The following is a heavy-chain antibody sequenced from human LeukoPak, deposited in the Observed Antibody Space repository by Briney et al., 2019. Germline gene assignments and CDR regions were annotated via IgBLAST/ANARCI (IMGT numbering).Heavy chain of an antibody. CDR1: GGSISSGGYS. D-gene: IGHD2-2*01. V-gene: IGHV4-30-2*01. CDR2: IYHSGST. J-gene: IGHJ5*02. CDR3: AREISPIVVVPAATAGHNWFDP. Sequence: SETLSLTCAVSGGSISSGGYSWSWIRQPPGKGLEWIGYIYHSGSTYYNPSLKSRVTISVDRSKNQFSLKLSSVTAADTAVYYCAREISPIVVVPAATAGHNWFDPWGQGTLVTVSS.